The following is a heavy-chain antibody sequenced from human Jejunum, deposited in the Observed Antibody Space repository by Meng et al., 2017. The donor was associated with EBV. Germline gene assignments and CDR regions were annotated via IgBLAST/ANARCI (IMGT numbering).Heavy chain of an antibody. CDR1: GTSDDGRNW. CDR2: IYYSGST. J-gene: IGHJ4*02. D-gene: IGHD2-21*02. V-gene: IGHV4-4*02. Sequence: VLLLWWGPERWNLSGSLLATWVSCGTSDDGRNWWSWARQSPERGLEWIGEIYYSGSTNYNPSLKSRVTILVNRFENHFSLHLSSVTAADTAVYYCVRGGDYCLVYWGQGTLVTVSS. CDR3: VRGGDYCLVY.